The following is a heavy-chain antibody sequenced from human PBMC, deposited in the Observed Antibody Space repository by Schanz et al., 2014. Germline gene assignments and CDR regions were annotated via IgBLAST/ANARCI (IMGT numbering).Heavy chain of an antibody. V-gene: IGHV3-48*01. Sequence: EVLLVDSGGGLVQPGGSLRLSCATSGLIFSTYTLNWVRQAPGKGLEWISYISFSGNTIYYADSVKGRFTISRDNAKTSDILQINRLRAEDTAIYYCAAEGPRGSRHPISNYSAMDNWGQGTQVTVSS. CDR3: AAEGPRGSRHPISNYSAMDN. J-gene: IGHJ4*01. CDR2: ISFSGNTI. D-gene: IGHD2-15*01. CDR1: GLIFSTYT.